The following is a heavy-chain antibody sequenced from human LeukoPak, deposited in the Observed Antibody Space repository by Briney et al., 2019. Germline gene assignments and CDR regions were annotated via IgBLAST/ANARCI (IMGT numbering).Heavy chain of an antibody. CDR2: IYASGST. CDR1: GGSISSYY. Sequence: PSETLSPTCTVSGGSISSYYWSWIRQTPGKGLEWIGYIYASGSTTYNPSLKSRVTISIDTSKNRFSLKLSSVTAADTAVYYCARRATMLAGGYFDYWGQGTLVSVSS. D-gene: IGHD5-12*01. J-gene: IGHJ4*02. CDR3: ARRATMLAGGYFDY. V-gene: IGHV4-4*09.